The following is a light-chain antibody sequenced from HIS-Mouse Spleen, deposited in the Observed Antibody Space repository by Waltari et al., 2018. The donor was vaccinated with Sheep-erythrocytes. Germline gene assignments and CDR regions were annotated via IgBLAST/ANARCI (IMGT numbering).Light chain of an antibody. CDR3: QAWDSSTAWV. Sequence: SYELTQPPSVSVSPGQTASITCSGDKLGDKYACWYQQKPGQSPVLVIYQDSNRPSGIPERFLGSNSGNTATLTISGTQAMDEADYYCQAWDSSTAWVFGGGTKLTVL. CDR1: KLGDKY. CDR2: QDS. J-gene: IGLJ3*02. V-gene: IGLV3-1*01.